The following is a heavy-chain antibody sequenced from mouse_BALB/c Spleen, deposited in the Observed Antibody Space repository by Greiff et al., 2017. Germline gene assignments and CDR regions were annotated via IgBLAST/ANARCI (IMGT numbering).Heavy chain of an antibody. Sequence: DVKLVESGGGLVQPGGSRKLSCAASGFTFSSFGMHWVRQAPEKGLEWVAYISSGSSTIYYADTVKGRFTISRDNPKNTLFLQMTSLRSEDTAMYYCARSPIYDGGLDVWGAGTTVTVSS. J-gene: IGHJ1*01. CDR2: ISSGSSTI. V-gene: IGHV5-17*02. D-gene: IGHD2-3*01. CDR3: ARSPIYDGGLDV. CDR1: GFTFSSFG.